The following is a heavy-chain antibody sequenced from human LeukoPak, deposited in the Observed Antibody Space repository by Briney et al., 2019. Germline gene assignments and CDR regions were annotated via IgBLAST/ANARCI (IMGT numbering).Heavy chain of an antibody. CDR3: ARISLSGWVNDH. D-gene: IGHD6-19*01. CDR2: IGSDGRST. V-gene: IGHV3-74*01. CDR1: GFTFSGYW. Sequence: GGSLRLSCAASGFTFSGYWMLWVRQAPGKGLVWVTRIGSDGRSTSYADSVKGRFTISRDNAKNTLYLQMSSLRAEDTAMYYCARISLSGWVNDHWGQGTLVTVSS. J-gene: IGHJ4*02.